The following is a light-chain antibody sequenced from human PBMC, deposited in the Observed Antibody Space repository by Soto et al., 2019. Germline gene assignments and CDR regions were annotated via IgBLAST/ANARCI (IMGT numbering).Light chain of an antibody. CDR2: SNN. CDR3: AAWDDSLNGPV. J-gene: IGLJ3*02. CDR1: SSNIGSNT. Sequence: QSALTQPPSASGTPGQRVTISCSGSSSNIGSNTVNWYQQLPGTDPKLLIYSNNQRPSGVPDRFSGAKSGTSASLAISGLQSEDEADYYCAAWDDSLNGPVFGGGTKLTVL. V-gene: IGLV1-44*01.